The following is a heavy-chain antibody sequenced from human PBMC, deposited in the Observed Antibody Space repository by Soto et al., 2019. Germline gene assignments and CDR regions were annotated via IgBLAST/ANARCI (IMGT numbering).Heavy chain of an antibody. J-gene: IGHJ4*02. CDR2: ISYSGTT. CDR1: GGSISTRPYY. CDR3: AKRVGQIAPFDS. V-gene: IGHV4-39*01. D-gene: IGHD1-26*01. Sequence: QLQLQESGPGLVKPSETLSPTCTVSGGSISTRPYYWGWIRQPPGKGLEWIGTISYSGTTYYNPSLKSRLIISVDTSKTQFSLRLSSVTAADTAVYYCAKRVGQIAPFDSWGQGTLVTVSS.